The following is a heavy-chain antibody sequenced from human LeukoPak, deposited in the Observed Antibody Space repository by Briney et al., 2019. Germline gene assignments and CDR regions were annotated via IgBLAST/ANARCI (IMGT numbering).Heavy chain of an antibody. J-gene: IGHJ6*02. CDR3: ARQGAAAGDYYYGMDV. Sequence: SETLSLTCTVSGGSISSYYWSWIRQPPRKGLEWIGYIYYSGSTNYNPSLKSRVTISVDTSKNQFSLKLSSVTAADTAVYYCARQGAAAGDYYYGMDVWGQGTTVTVSS. V-gene: IGHV4-59*08. D-gene: IGHD6-13*01. CDR1: GGSISSYY. CDR2: IYYSGST.